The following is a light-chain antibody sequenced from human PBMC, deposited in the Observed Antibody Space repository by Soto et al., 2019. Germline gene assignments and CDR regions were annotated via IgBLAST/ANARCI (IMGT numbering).Light chain of an antibody. V-gene: IGKV3-20*01. J-gene: IGKJ4*01. CDR2: RAS. Sequence: EIVLTQSPGTLSLSPGERATLSYRASQSVNNNYLAWYQQIPGQAPRLLIYRASSRATGIPDRFSGSGSGTDFTLTISRLEPEDFAVYYCQHYVDTPLTFGGGTKVEIK. CDR3: QHYVDTPLT. CDR1: QSVNNNY.